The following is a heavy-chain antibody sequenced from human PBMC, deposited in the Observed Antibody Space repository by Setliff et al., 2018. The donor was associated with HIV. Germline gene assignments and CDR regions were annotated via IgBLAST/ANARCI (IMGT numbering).Heavy chain of an antibody. Sequence: PGGSLRLSCAASGFTFTTYGMHWVRQAPGKGLEWVAIIWYDGSNKHYADSVKGRFTISRDDSKNTVYLQMNSLRAEDTAVYYCARVRGRGYYTLLYYFDDWGQGTLVTVSS. CDR1: GFTFTTYG. J-gene: IGHJ4*02. CDR3: ARVRGRGYYTLLYYFDD. V-gene: IGHV3-33*01. D-gene: IGHD3-3*01. CDR2: IWYDGSNK.